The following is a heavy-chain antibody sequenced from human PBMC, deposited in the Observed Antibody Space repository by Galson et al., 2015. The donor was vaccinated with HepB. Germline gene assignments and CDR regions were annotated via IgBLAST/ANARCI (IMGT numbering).Heavy chain of an antibody. Sequence: SLRLSCAASGFTFSSYWMHWVRQAPGKGLEWVAHINPDGSSKYYVDSVKGRFTISSDNAKDSVYLQLDSLRAEDTAVYYCARRISLVRGIITKPDYYYGMDVWGQGTTVTVAS. V-gene: IGHV3-7*03. CDR3: ARRISLVRGIITKPDYYYGMDV. CDR1: GFTFSSYW. J-gene: IGHJ6*02. D-gene: IGHD3-10*01. CDR2: INPDGSSK.